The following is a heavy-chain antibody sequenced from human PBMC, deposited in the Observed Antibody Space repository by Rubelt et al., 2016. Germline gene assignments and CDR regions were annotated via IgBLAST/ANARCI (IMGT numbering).Heavy chain of an antibody. D-gene: IGHD4-23*01. CDR3: ARRHGDNSRVWVYYFDY. V-gene: IGHV4-59*08. J-gene: IGHJ4*02. CDR2: IYYSGST. Sequence: QVQLQESGPGLVKPSETLSLTCTVSGGSISSYYWSWIRQPPGKGLEWIGYIYYSGSTNYNPSLKSRVPISVDTSKNQFSLKLSSVTAADTSVYYCARRHGDNSRVWVYYFDYWGQGTLVTVSS. CDR1: GGSISSYY.